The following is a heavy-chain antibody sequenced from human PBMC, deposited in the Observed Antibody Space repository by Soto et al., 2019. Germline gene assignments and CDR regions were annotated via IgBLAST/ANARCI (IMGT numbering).Heavy chain of an antibody. V-gene: IGHV4-39*01. CDR1: GGSISSSSYY. D-gene: IGHD3-22*01. CDR3: ARHKKGASSGYSAFDI. CDR2: IYYSGST. Sequence: PSETLSLTCTVSGGSISSSSYYWGWIRQPPGKGLEWIGSIYYSGSTYYNPSLKSRVTISVDTSKNQFSLTLNSVTAADTAVYYCARHKKGASSGYSAFDIWGQGTMVTVSS. J-gene: IGHJ3*02.